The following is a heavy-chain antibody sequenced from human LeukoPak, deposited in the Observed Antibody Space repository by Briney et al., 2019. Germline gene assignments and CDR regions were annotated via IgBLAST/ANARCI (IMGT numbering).Heavy chain of an antibody. Sequence: PGRSLRLSCAASGFTFSSYAMHWVRQAPGKGLEWVAVISYDGSNKYYADSVKGRFTISRDNSKSTLYLQMNSLRAEDTAVYYCARASGYCSGGSCYSIVGGYYFDYWGQGTLVTVSS. J-gene: IGHJ4*02. CDR3: ARASGYCSGGSCYSIVGGYYFDY. V-gene: IGHV3-30*04. D-gene: IGHD2-15*01. CDR2: ISYDGSNK. CDR1: GFTFSSYA.